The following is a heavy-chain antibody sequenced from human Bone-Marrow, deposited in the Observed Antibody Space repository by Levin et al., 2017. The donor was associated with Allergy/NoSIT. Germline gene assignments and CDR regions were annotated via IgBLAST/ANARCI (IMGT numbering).Heavy chain of an antibody. CDR1: GFTFSSYA. CDR3: AKAVSGSSTSWNYYFGLDV. CDR2: ISGSGGST. Sequence: AGGSLRLSCAASGFTFSSYAMTWVRQAPGKGLEWVSAISGSGGSTHYADSVKDRFTVSRDNSRNTLFLQVNSLRAEDTALYYCAKAVSGSSTSWNYYFGLDVWGHGTTVTVSS. V-gene: IGHV3-23*01. D-gene: IGHD2-2*01. J-gene: IGHJ6*02.